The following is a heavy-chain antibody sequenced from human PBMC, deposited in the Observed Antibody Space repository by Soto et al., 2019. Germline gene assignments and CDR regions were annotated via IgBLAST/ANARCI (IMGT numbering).Heavy chain of an antibody. CDR3: ARDQDWSFDY. V-gene: IGHV3-7*01. D-gene: IGHD3-9*01. CDR1: GFTFNSYW. CDR2: IKKDGSEK. J-gene: IGHJ4*02. Sequence: GGSLRLSCAASGFTFNSYWMNWVRQAPGKGLEWVANIKKDGSEKNYVDSVKGRFTISRDNARNSLYLQMHSLRVEDTAVYYCARDQDWSFDYWGQGTLVTVSS.